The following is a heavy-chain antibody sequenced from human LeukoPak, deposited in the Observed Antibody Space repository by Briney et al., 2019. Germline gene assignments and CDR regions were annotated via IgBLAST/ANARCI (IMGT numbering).Heavy chain of an antibody. CDR1: GGTFSSYA. Sequence: ASVKVSCKASGGTFSSYAISWVRQAPGQGLEWMGGIIPIFGTANYAQKFQGRVTITADESTSTAYMELRSLRSDDTAVYYCARVAYYGSGSYSNYYYYYYMDVWGKGTTVTVSS. J-gene: IGHJ6*03. CDR2: IIPIFGTA. D-gene: IGHD3-10*01. CDR3: ARVAYYGSGSYSNYYYYYYMDV. V-gene: IGHV1-69*01.